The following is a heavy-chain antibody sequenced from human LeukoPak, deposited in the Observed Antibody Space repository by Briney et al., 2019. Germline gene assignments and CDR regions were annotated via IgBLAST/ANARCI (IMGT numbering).Heavy chain of an antibody. V-gene: IGHV6-1*01. D-gene: IGHD6-19*01. CDR1: GDSVSSKNGA. CDR2: TYYRSKWYN. CDR3: ARDFGTTGWHTFDY. J-gene: IGHJ4*02. Sequence: SQTLSLTCVVSGDSVSSKNGAWNWIRQSPSRGFEWLGRTYYRSKWYNDYAESMEGRMTISQDTSKNQYSLHLNSATPDDTAVYYCARDFGTTGWHTFDYWGQGTLVTVSS.